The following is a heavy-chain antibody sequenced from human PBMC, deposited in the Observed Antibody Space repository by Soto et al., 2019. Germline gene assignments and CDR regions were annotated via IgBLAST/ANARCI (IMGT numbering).Heavy chain of an antibody. Sequence: XSVKVSCTASGYSFTSYGIIWVRRAPGQGLEWMGWISAYNGNTNYAQKLQCRVTMTTDTSTSTAYMELRSLRSDDTAVYYCARGEVEGLAYCGGDCSWYNWFDPWGQGTLVTVSS. CDR2: ISAYNGNT. D-gene: IGHD2-21*02. V-gene: IGHV1-18*01. CDR3: ARGEVEGLAYCGGDCSWYNWFDP. J-gene: IGHJ5*02. CDR1: GYSFTSYG.